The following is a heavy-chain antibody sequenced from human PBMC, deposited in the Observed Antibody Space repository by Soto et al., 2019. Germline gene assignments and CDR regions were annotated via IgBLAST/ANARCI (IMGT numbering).Heavy chain of an antibody. CDR3: AGGWGSGVHHSGLDV. Sequence: QEQLVESGGGVVQPGRSLRLSCAASGFSFRNYGIHWVRQAPGKGLDWVAVIWYDGSKRYYADSVRGRFTISRDNSGNTVHLQMDSLRAEDTAVYYCAGGWGSGVHHSGLDVWGQGTTVVVS. J-gene: IGHJ3*01. CDR2: IWYDGSKR. V-gene: IGHV3-33*01. D-gene: IGHD6-19*01. CDR1: GFSFRNYG.